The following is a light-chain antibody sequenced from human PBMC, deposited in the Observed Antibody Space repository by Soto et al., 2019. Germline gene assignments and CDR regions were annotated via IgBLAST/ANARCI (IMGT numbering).Light chain of an antibody. CDR3: QHYQSGHPIT. Sequence: EIVLTQSPGTVSLSPGEGASASCRASQTVYHGHLAWHQQKPGQAPRLLIYGASTRATGIPDRFSGGESGTGFTLTISRLEPEDFALYYCQHYQSGHPITSGQGTRLEI. V-gene: IGKV3-20*01. CDR1: QTVYHGH. CDR2: GAS. J-gene: IGKJ5*01.